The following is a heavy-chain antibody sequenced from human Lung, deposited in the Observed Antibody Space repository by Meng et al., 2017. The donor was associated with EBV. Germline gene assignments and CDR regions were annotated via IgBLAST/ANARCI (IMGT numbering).Heavy chain of an antibody. V-gene: IGHV1-46*01. CDR1: GYTFTNYD. D-gene: IGHD4-23*01. CDR2: INPSGGST. J-gene: IGHJ4*02. Sequence: QVQWVQSGAEVKKRGASVKVSGKASGYTFTNYDMHRVRKSPGQGLEWMGVINPSGGSTNYAQKFQGRLTMTRDMSTSTVYMELSSLRSEDTAVYYCARGDGGNGSDYWGQGTLVTVSS. CDR3: ARGDGGNGSDY.